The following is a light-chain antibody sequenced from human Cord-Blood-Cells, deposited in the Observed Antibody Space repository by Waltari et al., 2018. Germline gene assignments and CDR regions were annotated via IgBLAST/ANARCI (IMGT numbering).Light chain of an antibody. CDR1: RSDVGGYNY. V-gene: IGLV2-14*01. CDR3: SSYTSSSTRV. CDR2: DVS. Sequence: QSALTQPASVSGSPGQSLTISCTGPRSDVGGYNYVSWYQQHPGKAPKLMIYDVSNRPSGVSNRFSGSKSGNTASLTISGLQAEDEADYYCSSYTSSSTRVFGGGTKLTVL. J-gene: IGLJ3*02.